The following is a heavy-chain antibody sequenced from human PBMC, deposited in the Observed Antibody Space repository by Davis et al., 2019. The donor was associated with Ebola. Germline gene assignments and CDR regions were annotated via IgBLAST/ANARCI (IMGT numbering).Heavy chain of an antibody. V-gene: IGHV3-74*01. CDR1: GFTFSSYA. CDR3: AREGGYCSHSSCYKYFDF. CDR2: INSEGDST. J-gene: IGHJ4*02. Sequence: PGGSLRLSCAASGFTFSSYAMSWVRQAPGKGLVWVSRINSEGDSTTYADSVKGRFTISRDNAKNTLYLQMNSLRAEDTAVYYCAREGGYCSHSSCYKYFDFWGQGTLVTVSS. D-gene: IGHD2-2*02.